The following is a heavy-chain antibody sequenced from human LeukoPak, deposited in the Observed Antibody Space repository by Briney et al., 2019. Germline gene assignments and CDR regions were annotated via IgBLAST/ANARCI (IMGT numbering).Heavy chain of an antibody. Sequence: GGSLRLCCAASGFTFSNAWMNWVRQAPGKGLEWVGRIKSKTDGGTTDYAAPVKGRFTISRDDSKNTLYLQMNSLRAEDTAVYYCARDTWEYYYYYYGMDVWGQGTTVTVSS. CDR2: IKSKTDGGTT. D-gene: IGHD1-26*01. V-gene: IGHV3-15*07. J-gene: IGHJ6*02. CDR1: GFTFSNAW. CDR3: ARDTWEYYYYYYGMDV.